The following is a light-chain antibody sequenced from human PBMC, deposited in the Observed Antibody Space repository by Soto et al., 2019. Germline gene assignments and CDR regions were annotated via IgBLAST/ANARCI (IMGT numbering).Light chain of an antibody. V-gene: IGLV8-61*01. J-gene: IGLJ2*01. CDR1: SGSVSTSYY. CDR3: VLYMGSGISV. Sequence: QTVVTQEPSFSVSPGRTVTLTCGLSSGSVSTSYYPSWYQQTPGQAPRTLIYSTNTRSSGVPDRFSGSILGNEAALTITGAQADDESDYYCVLYMGSGISVFGGGTQLTVL. CDR2: STN.